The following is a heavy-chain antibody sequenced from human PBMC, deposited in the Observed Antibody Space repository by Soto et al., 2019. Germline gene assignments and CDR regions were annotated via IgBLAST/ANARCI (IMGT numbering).Heavy chain of an antibody. J-gene: IGHJ6*02. CDR3: ARSQVGRPLDD. CDR1: RYTFTNFY. Sequence: ASVKVSCKASRYTFTNFYIHWLRQAPGQGLEWMGIINPSGGSTTYPQKFQGRVTMTRDTSTSTVHMELITLRSEDTAVYCCARSQVGRPLDDWGPGTTVTVSS. D-gene: IGHD1-26*01. CDR2: INPSGGST. V-gene: IGHV1-46*01.